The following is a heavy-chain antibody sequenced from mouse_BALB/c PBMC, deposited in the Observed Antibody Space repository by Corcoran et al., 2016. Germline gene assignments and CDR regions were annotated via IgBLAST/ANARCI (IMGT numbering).Heavy chain of an antibody. Sequence: QVTLKESGPGILQPSQTLSLTCSFSGFILSTYGMGVSWIRQPSEKGLEWLAHIYWDDDKRYNPSLKSRLTLSKDTSSNQVILKITSVDTADTATYYCARLLRLRGVAYLGQGTLVTVS. J-gene: IGHJ3*01. V-gene: IGHV8-12*01. CDR1: GFILSTYGMG. D-gene: IGHD1-2*01. CDR3: ARLLRLRGVAY. CDR2: IYWDDDK.